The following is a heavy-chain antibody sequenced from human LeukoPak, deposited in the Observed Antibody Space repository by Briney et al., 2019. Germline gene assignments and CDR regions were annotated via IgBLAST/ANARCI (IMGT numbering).Heavy chain of an antibody. CDR2: INSDGSST. CDR3: ARVHIEGWFFDL. J-gene: IGHJ2*01. CDR1: GFTFSSYW. D-gene: IGHD1-26*01. V-gene: IGHV3-74*01. Sequence: GGSLRLSCAASGFTFSSYWMHWVRQAPGKGLVWVSRINSDGSSTNYADSVKGRFTISRDNAKNSLYLQMNSLRAEDTAVYYCARVHIEGWFFDLWGRGTLVTVSS.